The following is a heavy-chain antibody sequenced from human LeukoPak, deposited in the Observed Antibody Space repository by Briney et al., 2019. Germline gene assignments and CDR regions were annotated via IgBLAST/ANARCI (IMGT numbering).Heavy chain of an antibody. CDR3: AKFPLNPYCSSTSCRLKTPFDY. Sequence: GGSLRLSCSASGFTFSNYGMSWVRQAPGKGLEWVSGIHGSSGSTYYADSVKGRSTISRDNAKNTLYLQMNSLRAEDTAVYYCAKFPLNPYCSSTSCRLKTPFDYWGQGTLVTVSS. CDR2: IHGSSGST. J-gene: IGHJ4*02. D-gene: IGHD2-2*01. CDR1: GFTFSNYG. V-gene: IGHV3-23*01.